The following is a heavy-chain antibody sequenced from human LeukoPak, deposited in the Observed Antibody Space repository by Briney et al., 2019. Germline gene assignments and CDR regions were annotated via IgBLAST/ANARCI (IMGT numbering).Heavy chain of an antibody. CDR1: GFTFSMYW. CDR2: MKGDGSVK. V-gene: IGHV3-7*01. Sequence: GGSLRLSCAAVGFTFSMYWMGWVRQAPGKGLEWVASMKGDGSVKQFLDSVEGRFTISRDNAKNSLYLQMNSLRAEDTAIYYCATPRYDYSLHWGQGTLVTVSS. D-gene: IGHD4-11*01. J-gene: IGHJ4*02. CDR3: ATPRYDYSLH.